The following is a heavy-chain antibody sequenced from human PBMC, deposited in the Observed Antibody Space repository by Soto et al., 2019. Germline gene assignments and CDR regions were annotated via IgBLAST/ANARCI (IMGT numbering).Heavy chain of an antibody. CDR1: GFTLSNFA. J-gene: IGHJ4*02. CDR2: ISDRGGST. CDR3: ARDEYYYASSGYYRFDQ. D-gene: IGHD3-22*01. V-gene: IGHV3-23*01. Sequence: EVQVLESGGGLVQPGGSLRLSCAASGFTLSNFAMCWVRQAPGKGLEWVAVISDRGGSTDYAASVKGRFTISRDNSNNTVYLQMNNLRAEDTAVYYCARDEYYYASSGYYRFDQWGQGTLVTVSS.